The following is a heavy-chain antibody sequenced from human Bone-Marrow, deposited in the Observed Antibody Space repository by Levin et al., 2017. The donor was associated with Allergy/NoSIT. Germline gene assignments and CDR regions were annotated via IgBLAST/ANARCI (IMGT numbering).Heavy chain of an antibody. J-gene: IGHJ3*01. CDR1: GGSFSSYP. D-gene: IGHD3-22*01. CDR3: AKAFYYDSSGNYRSAFDL. V-gene: IGHV1-69*04. Sequence: ASVKVSCKASGGSFSSYPINWVRQAPGQGLEWMGRIIPMPGITNYTQNFQERVTITADRSTSTAYMELSSLRSEDTAVYYCAKAFYYDSSGNYRSAFDLWGQGTRVTVSS. CDR2: IIPMPGIT.